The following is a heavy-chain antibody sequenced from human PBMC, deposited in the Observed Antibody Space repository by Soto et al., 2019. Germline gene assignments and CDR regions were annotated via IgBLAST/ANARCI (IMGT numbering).Heavy chain of an antibody. V-gene: IGHV1-69*12. J-gene: IGHJ6*02. CDR1: GGTFSSYG. Sequence: QVQLVQSGAEVKKPGSSVKVSCKASGGTFSSYGISWVRQAPGQGLEWMGGIIPIFGTANYAQKFQGRVTITADAATSTASLALSSLRSEDTAVYYCASAAQPRDYYYGMDVWGQGTTVTVSS. CDR2: IIPIFGTA. CDR3: ASAAQPRDYYYGMDV. D-gene: IGHD6-25*01.